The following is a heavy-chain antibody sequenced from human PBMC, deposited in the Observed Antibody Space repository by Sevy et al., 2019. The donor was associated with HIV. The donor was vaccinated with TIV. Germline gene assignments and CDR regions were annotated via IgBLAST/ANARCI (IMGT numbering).Heavy chain of an antibody. Sequence: SSVKVSCKASGYTFTSYGIRWVRQAPGQGLEWMGWISAYNGNTNYAQKLQGRVTMTTDTSTNTAYLELRSLRSDDTAVYYCARDWSGGYDSYSYGMDVWGQGTTVTVSS. D-gene: IGHD5-12*01. CDR1: GYTFTSYG. CDR2: ISAYNGNT. V-gene: IGHV1-18*01. J-gene: IGHJ6*02. CDR3: ARDWSGGYDSYSYGMDV.